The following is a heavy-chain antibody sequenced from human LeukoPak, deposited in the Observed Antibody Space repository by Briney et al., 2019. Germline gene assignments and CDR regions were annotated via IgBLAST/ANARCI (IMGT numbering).Heavy chain of an antibody. J-gene: IGHJ4*02. CDR3: AKERTPSVDIVSTGRLGYYFDY. D-gene: IGHD5/OR15-5a*01. V-gene: IGHV1-2*02. CDR2: VNPNSGDT. CDR1: GYTFTGYY. Sequence: ASVKVSCKASGYTFTGYYLHWVRQAPGQGLEWMGCVNPNSGDTNYAQKFQGSVTMTRDTSTSTVYMEVSSLRSEDTAVYYCAKERTPSVDIVSTGRLGYYFDYWGQGTLVTVSS.